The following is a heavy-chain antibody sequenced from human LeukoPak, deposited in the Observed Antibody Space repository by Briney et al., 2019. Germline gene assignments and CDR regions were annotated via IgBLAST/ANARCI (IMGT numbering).Heavy chain of an antibody. CDR1: GYSFTSYW. CDR3: ARGNDFWSGSDAFDI. J-gene: IGHJ3*02. D-gene: IGHD3-3*01. CDR2: IYPGDSDT. V-gene: IGHV5-51*01. Sequence: GESLKISCKGSGYSFTSYWIGWVRQMPGKGLEWMGIIYPGDSDTRYSPSFQGQVTISADKSISTAYLQWSSLKASDTAMYYCARGNDFWSGSDAFDIWGQGTMVTVSS.